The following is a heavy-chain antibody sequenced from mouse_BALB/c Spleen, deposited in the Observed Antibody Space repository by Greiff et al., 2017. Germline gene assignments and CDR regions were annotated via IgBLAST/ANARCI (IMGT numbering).Heavy chain of an antibody. J-gene: IGHJ2*01. CDR3: AKEGGFDY. Sequence: QVQLQQPGAELVKPGASVKLSCKASGYTFTSYWMHWVKQRPGQGLEWIGEINPSNGRTNYNEKFKSKATLTVDKSSSTAYMQLSSLTSEDSAVYYCAKEGGFDYWGQGTTLTVSS. CDR1: GYTFTSYW. CDR2: INPSNGRT. V-gene: IGHV1S81*02.